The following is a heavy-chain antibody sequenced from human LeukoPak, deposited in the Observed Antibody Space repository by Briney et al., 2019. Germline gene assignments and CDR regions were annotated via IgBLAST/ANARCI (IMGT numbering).Heavy chain of an antibody. D-gene: IGHD6-19*01. Sequence: SETLSLTCAVSGGSISSSNWWSWVRQPPGKGLEWIGEIYHSGSTNYNPSLKSRVTISVDKSKNQFSLKLSSVTAADTAVYYCARDEAGLIGYFDYWGQGTLVTVSS. CDR1: GGSISSSNW. CDR2: IYHSGST. V-gene: IGHV4-4*02. CDR3: ARDEAGLIGYFDY. J-gene: IGHJ4*02.